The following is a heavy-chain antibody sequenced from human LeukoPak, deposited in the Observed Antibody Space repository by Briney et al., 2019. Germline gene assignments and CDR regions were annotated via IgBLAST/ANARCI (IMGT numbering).Heavy chain of an antibody. CDR2: INPNSGGT. J-gene: IGHJ6*02. D-gene: IGHD4-4*01. V-gene: IGHV1-2*02. Sequence: GASVKVSCKASGYTFTGYYMHWVRQAPGQGLEWMGWINPNSGGTNYAQKFQGRVTMTRDTSISTAYMELSRLRSDDTAVYYCARDRYYSNYYYGMDVWGQGTTVTVSS. CDR1: GYTFTGYY. CDR3: ARDRYYSNYYYGMDV.